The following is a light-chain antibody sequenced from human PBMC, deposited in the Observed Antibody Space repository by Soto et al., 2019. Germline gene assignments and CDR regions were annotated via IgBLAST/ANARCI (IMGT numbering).Light chain of an antibody. J-gene: IGKJ1*01. CDR3: QQYESSPWT. V-gene: IGKV3-20*01. CDR2: GAS. Sequence: IVLTQSPGTLSLSPGERATLSCRASQSLSNYYLAWYQLKPGQAPRLLMYGASNRAAGFPDRFSGSGSGTDFTLTISRLEPEGFAVYVCQQYESSPWTFCQGTEVEI. CDR1: QSLSNYY.